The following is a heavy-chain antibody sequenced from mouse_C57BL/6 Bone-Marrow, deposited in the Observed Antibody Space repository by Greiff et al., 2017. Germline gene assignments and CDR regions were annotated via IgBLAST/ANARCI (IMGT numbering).Heavy chain of an antibody. D-gene: IGHD1-1*01. J-gene: IGHJ2*01. CDR1: GYAFSSSW. Sequence: QVQLKQSGPELVKPGASVKISCKASGYAFSSSWMTWVKQRPGKGLEWIGRIYPGDGDTNYNGKFKGKATLTADKSSSTAYMQLSSLTSEDSAVYFCARTTTVVATDYWGQGTTLTVSS. CDR2: IYPGDGDT. V-gene: IGHV1-82*01. CDR3: ARTTTVVATDY.